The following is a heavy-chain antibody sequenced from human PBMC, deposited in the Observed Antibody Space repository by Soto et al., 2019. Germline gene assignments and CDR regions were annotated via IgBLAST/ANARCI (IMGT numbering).Heavy chain of an antibody. D-gene: IGHD6-19*01. V-gene: IGHV3-74*01. CDR1: GSTFSSYD. Sequence: PGGSLRLSCAASGSTFSSYDIHWVRQAPGKGLVWVSRINSDGSSTSYADSVKGRFTISRDNAKNTLYLQMNSLRAEDTAVYYCAVAVAGPTAIGYWGQGTLVTVSS. CDR2: INSDGSST. CDR3: AVAVAGPTAIGY. J-gene: IGHJ4*02.